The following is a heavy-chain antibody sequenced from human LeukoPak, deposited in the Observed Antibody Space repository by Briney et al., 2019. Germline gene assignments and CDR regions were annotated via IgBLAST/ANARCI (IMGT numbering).Heavy chain of an antibody. CDR2: ISGSGGST. D-gene: IGHD2-21*02. CDR1: GFTFSSYA. V-gene: IGHV3-23*01. Sequence: GGSLRLSCAASGFTFSSYAMSWVRQAPGKGLEWVSAISGSGGSTYHADSVKGRFTISRDNSKNTLYLQMNNLRAEDTAIYYCAKSRIVVVTAIDYWGQGILVTVSS. J-gene: IGHJ4*02. CDR3: AKSRIVVVTAIDY.